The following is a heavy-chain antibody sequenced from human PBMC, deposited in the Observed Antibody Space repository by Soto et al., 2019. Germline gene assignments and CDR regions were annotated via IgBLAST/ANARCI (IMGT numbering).Heavy chain of an antibody. V-gene: IGHV1-46*01. J-gene: IGHJ4*01. D-gene: IGHD6-19*01. CDR3: AKDKRSSGWYLEADY. CDR1: GYTFTSYY. CDR2: INPSGGST. Sequence: ASVKVSCKASGYTFTSYYMHWVRQAPGQGLEWMGIINPSGGSTSYAQKFQGRVTMTRDTTTSTVYMELSSLRSEDTAVYYCAKDKRSSGWYLEADYWGHGTLVTVSS.